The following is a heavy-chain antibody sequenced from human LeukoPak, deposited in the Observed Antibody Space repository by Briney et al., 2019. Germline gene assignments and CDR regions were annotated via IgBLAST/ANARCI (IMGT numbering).Heavy chain of an antibody. D-gene: IGHD3-22*01. V-gene: IGHV3-7*01. CDR1: GFTFSSYW. J-gene: IGHJ4*02. CDR2: IKQDGSEK. Sequence: GGCLRLSCAASGFTFSSYWMSWVRQAAGKGLEWVANIKQDGSEKYYVDSVKGRFTISRDNAKNSLYLQMNSLRAEDTAVYYCARDGSDSTGYYYALWGQGTLVTVSS. CDR3: ARDGSDSTGYYYAL.